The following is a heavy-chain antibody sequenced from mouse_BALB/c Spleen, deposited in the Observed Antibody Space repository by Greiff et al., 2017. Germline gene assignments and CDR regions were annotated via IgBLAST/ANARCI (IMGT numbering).Heavy chain of an antibody. CDR2: IWAGGST. V-gene: IGHV2-9*02. CDR3: ARELYYYGSSYGGYAMDY. CDR1: GFSLTSYG. D-gene: IGHD1-1*01. Sequence: QVQLKESGPGLVAPSQSLSITCTVSGFSLTSYGVHWVRQPPGKGLEWLGVIWAGGSTNYNSALMSRLSISKDNSKSQVFLKMNSLQTDDTAMYYCARELYYYGSSYGGYAMDYWGQGTSVTVPS. J-gene: IGHJ4*01.